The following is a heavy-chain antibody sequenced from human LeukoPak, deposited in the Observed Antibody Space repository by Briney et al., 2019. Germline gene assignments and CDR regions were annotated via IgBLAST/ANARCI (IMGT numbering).Heavy chain of an antibody. J-gene: IGHJ4*02. Sequence: PGGSLILSCAASGLTFSSYWMSWVRQAPGKGLEWVATINQDGSGKYYVDSVKGRFTISRDNAKNSLFLQMNSLSAEDTAVYYCARRYCSTISWYRSFDYWGQGTLVTVSS. CDR2: INQDGSGK. V-gene: IGHV3-7*02. CDR1: GLTFSSYW. D-gene: IGHD2-2*01. CDR3: ARRYCSTISWYRSFDY.